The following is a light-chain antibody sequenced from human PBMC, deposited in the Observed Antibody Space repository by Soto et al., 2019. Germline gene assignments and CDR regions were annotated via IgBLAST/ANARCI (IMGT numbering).Light chain of an antibody. CDR2: WAS. V-gene: IGKV4-1*01. J-gene: IGKJ3*01. Sequence: DIVMTQSPDSLAVSLGERATINCKSSQNLLYTSNNYNYLAWYQQKPGQPPKLLIYWASTRESGVPDRFSGSGSGTAFTLTISSLQAEDVAVYYCQQFYGTPFTFGPGTKVDLK. CDR1: QNLLYTSNNYNY. CDR3: QQFYGTPFT.